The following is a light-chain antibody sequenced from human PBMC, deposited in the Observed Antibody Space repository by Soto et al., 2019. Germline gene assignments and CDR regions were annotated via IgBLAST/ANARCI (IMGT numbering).Light chain of an antibody. CDR2: STN. Sequence: QAVGLQEPSLPVSPGGPVTPTCPSTLGAVTRDYYANWFQQKPGQVPTTLIYSTNNRHSWTPARFSGSLLGGKAALTLSGVQPDDEADYYCLLYCDDTWVFGGGTKVTVL. CDR3: LLYCDDTWV. J-gene: IGLJ3*02. V-gene: IGLV7-43*01. CDR1: LGAVTRDYY.